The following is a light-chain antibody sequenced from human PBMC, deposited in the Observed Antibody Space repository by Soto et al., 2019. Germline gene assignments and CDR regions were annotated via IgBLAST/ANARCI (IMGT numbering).Light chain of an antibody. CDR1: QSVSSN. J-gene: IGKJ1*01. CDR3: QQYGSSPGT. CDR2: GAS. V-gene: IGKV3-20*01. Sequence: EIALTQSQATLPGSPGERATLSCRASQSVSSNLAWYQQKPGQAPRFLIYGASTRATGIPARFSGSGSGTEFTLTISRLEPEDFAVYYCQQYGSSPGTFGQGTKVDIK.